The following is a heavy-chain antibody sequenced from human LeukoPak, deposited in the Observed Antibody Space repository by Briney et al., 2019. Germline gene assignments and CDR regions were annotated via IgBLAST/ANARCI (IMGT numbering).Heavy chain of an antibody. CDR2: ISYDGSNK. J-gene: IGHJ3*02. Sequence: PGGSLRLSCAASGFTFSSYAMHWVRQAPGKGLEWVTVISYDGSNKYYADSVKGRFTISRDNSKNTLYLQMNSLRAGDTAVYYCARDKANPGSSWYRASAFDIWGQGTMVTVSS. V-gene: IGHV3-30-3*01. CDR1: GFTFSSYA. D-gene: IGHD6-13*01. CDR3: ARDKANPGSSWYRASAFDI.